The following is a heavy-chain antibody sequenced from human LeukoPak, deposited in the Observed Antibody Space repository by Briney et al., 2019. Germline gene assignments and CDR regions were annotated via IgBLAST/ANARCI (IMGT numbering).Heavy chain of an antibody. D-gene: IGHD6-6*01. CDR2: ISAYNGNT. CDR3: ARAQHLYSSSSPDYDFDY. V-gene: IGHV1-18*01. Sequence: EASVKVSFKASGYTFTSYGISWVRQAPGQGLEWMGWISAYNGNTNYAQKLQGRVTMTTDTSTSTAYMELRSLRSDDTAVYYCARAQHLYSSSSPDYDFDYWGQGTLVTVSS. J-gene: IGHJ4*02. CDR1: GYTFTSYG.